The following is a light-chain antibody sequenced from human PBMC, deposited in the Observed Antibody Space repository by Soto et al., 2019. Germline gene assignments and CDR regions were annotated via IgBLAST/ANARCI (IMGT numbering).Light chain of an antibody. CDR2: VAS. CDR3: QQYGSSLIT. V-gene: IGKV3-20*01. CDR1: QSISSNF. Sequence: EIVLTQSPGTLSLSPGERATLSSRASQSISSNFLAWYQQKPGQAPRLLIYVASSRASGIPDRFSGSGSGTDFTLTISKLEPEDFAVYYCQQYGSSLITFGQGTRLEIK. J-gene: IGKJ5*01.